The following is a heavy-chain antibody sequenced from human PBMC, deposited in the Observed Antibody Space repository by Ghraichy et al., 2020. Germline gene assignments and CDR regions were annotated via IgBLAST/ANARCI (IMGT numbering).Heavy chain of an antibody. CDR3: ARAPVRYRGMSI. Sequence: SETLSLTCAVYGGSFSGYYRSWIRQPPGKGLEWIGEINHSGSTNYNPSLKSRVTISVDTSKNQFSLKLSSVTAADTAVYYCARAPVRYRGMSIWGQGTMVTVSS. J-gene: IGHJ3*02. CDR1: GGSFSGYY. D-gene: IGHD1-26*01. CDR2: INHSGST. V-gene: IGHV4-34*01.